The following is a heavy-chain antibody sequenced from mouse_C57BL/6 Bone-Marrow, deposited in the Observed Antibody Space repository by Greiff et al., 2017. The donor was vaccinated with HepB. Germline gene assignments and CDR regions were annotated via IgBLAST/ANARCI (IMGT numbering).Heavy chain of an antibody. D-gene: IGHD1-1*01. V-gene: IGHV1-76*01. Sequence: QVQLKESGAELVRPGASVKLSCKASGYTFTDYYINWVKQRPGQGLEWIARIYPGSGNTYYNEKFKGKATLTAEKSSSTAYMQLSSLTSEDSAVYFCARDGLDGSSYNYWGQGTTLTVSS. CDR1: GYTFTDYY. CDR3: ARDGLDGSSYNY. CDR2: IYPGSGNT. J-gene: IGHJ2*01.